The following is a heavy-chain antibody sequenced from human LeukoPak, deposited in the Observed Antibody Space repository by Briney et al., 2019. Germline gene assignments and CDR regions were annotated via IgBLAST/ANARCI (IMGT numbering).Heavy chain of an antibody. CDR2: INWNGGST. V-gene: IGHV3-20*04. J-gene: IGHJ5*02. CDR1: GFTFDEYG. Sequence: RTGGSLRLSCAASGFTFDEYGMSWVRHAPGKGLEWVSGINWNGGSTGYADSVKGRFTISRDNAKNSLYLQMSSLRAEDTALYYCARGGCSSTSCYTGSWFDPWGQGTLVTVSS. D-gene: IGHD2-2*02. CDR3: ARGGCSSTSCYTGSWFDP.